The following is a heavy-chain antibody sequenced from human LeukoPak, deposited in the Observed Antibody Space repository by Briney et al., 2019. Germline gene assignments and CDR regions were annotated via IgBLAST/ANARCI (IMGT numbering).Heavy chain of an antibody. CDR3: APGGRTGGVLLSGY. D-gene: IGHD2-8*02. CDR2: ISGSGGST. V-gene: IGHV3-23*01. CDR1: GFTFSSYA. Sequence: GGSLRLSCAASGFTFSSYAMSWVRQAPGKGLEWVSAISGSGGSTYYADSVKGRFTISRDNSKNTLYLQMNSLRAEDAAVYYCAPGGRTGGVLLSGYWGQGTLVTVSS. J-gene: IGHJ4*02.